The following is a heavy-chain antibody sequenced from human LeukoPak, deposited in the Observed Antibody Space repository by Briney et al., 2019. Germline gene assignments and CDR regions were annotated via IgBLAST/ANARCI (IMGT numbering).Heavy chain of an antibody. D-gene: IGHD6-13*01. CDR3: AKDGRVEQQLYYFDY. CDR2: ISASGGNT. CDR1: GFTFSSYA. J-gene: IGHJ4*02. Sequence: EAGGSLRLSCAASGFTFSSYAMSWVRQAPGKGLEWVSTISASGGNTFYADSVKGRFTISRDNSKNTLHLQMNSLRAEDTAVYYCAKDGRVEQQLYYFDYWGQGALVTVSS. V-gene: IGHV3-23*01.